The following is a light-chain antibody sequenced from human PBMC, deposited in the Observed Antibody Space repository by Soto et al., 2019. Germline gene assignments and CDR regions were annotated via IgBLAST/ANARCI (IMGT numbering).Light chain of an antibody. CDR2: KVS. V-gene: IGKV2-30*01. CDR3: MQGTHWPYT. Sequence: DVVMTQSPLSLPVTLGQPASISCKSSQSLVYSDGVTYLNWFQQRPGQSPRRLIYKVSDRDSGVPDRFSDSGSGTDFTLKISRVEAEDVGVYYCMQGTHWPYTFGQGTNLEIK. J-gene: IGKJ2*01. CDR1: QSLVYSDGVTY.